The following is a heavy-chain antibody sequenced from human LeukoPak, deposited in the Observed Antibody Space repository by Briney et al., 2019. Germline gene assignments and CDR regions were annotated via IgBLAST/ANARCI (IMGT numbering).Heavy chain of an antibody. V-gene: IGHV3-74*01. CDR2: IKGDGIST. CDR1: GFDFSSNW. D-gene: IGHD3-3*01. CDR3: AKDHYWSIDY. Sequence: GGSLRLSCAASGFDFSSNWMHGVRHAPGQGLVWVSRIKGDGISTNYADSVRGRFTISRDIAKNTLYLQMNSLRAEDTGVYYCAKDHYWSIDYWGRGTLVTVSS. J-gene: IGHJ4*02.